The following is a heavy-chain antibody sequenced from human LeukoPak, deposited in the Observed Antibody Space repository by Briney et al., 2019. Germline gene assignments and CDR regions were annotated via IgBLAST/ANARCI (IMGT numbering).Heavy chain of an antibody. J-gene: IGHJ3*02. D-gene: IGHD2-21*01. V-gene: IGHV4-38-2*02. CDR1: GYSISSGYY. Sequence: SETLSLTCTVSGYSISSGYYWGWIRQPPGKGLEWIGSIYHSGSTYYNPSLKSRVTISVDTSKNQFSLKLSSVTAADTAVYYCARVVLESDAFDIWGQGTMVAVSS. CDR3: ARVVLESDAFDI. CDR2: IYHSGST.